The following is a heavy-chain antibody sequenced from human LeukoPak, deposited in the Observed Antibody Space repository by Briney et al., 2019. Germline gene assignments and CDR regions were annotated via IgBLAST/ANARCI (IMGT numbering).Heavy chain of an antibody. Sequence: SETLSLTCAVYGGSFSGYYWSWIRQPPGKGLEWIGEINHSGSTNYNPSLKSRVTISVDTSKNQFSLKLSSVTAADTAVYYCARGQDYGGNSCFDYWGQGTLVTVSS. CDR1: GGSFSGYY. D-gene: IGHD4-23*01. J-gene: IGHJ4*02. CDR2: INHSGST. V-gene: IGHV4-34*01. CDR3: ARGQDYGGNSCFDY.